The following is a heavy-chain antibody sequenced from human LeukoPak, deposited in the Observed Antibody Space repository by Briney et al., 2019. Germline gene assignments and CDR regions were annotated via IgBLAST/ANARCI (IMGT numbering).Heavy chain of an antibody. CDR2: IYYSGST. CDR1: GGSISSGGYS. D-gene: IGHD3-10*01. CDR3: ASSVSHRHFDY. J-gene: IGHJ4*02. V-gene: IGHV4-31*03. Sequence: SETLSLTCTVSGGSISSGGYSWSWIRQHPGKGLEWIGYIYYSGSTYYNPSLKSRVTISVDTSKNQFSLKLSSVTAADTAVYYCASSVSHRHFDYWGQGTLVTVSS.